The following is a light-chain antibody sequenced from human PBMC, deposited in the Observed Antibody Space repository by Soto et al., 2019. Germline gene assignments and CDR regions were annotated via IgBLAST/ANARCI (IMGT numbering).Light chain of an antibody. V-gene: IGLV1-47*01. J-gene: IGLJ3*02. CDR3: ATWTNSLSGAV. CDR1: SSNIVTNY. CDR2: RNN. Sequence: QSVLTQPPSTCVAPGQRVTISRSGSSSNIVTNYVNWYQHLPGTAPKRLIYRNNQRPSGGPDRFSGSKSGTTASLAISGLRSEDEADDYCATWTNSLSGAVFGGGTKLTVL.